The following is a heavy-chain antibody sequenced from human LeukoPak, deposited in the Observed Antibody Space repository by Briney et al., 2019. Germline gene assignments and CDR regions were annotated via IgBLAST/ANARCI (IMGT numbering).Heavy chain of an antibody. J-gene: IGHJ5*02. V-gene: IGHV4-59*08. CDR2: IYVTGT. CDR1: GGSIGTYY. Sequence: SETLSLTCTVSGGSIGTYYWSWIRQSPGKGLEWIGYIYVTGTRYNPYLQSRVTISVDTSKNQFSLKLSSVTAADTAVYYCARHIEYYDSSGYYWVWFDPWGQGTLVTVSS. D-gene: IGHD3-22*01. CDR3: ARHIEYYDSSGYYWVWFDP.